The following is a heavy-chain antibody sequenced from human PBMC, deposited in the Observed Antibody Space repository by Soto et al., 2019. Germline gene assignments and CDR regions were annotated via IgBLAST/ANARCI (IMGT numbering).Heavy chain of an antibody. J-gene: IGHJ4*02. V-gene: IGHV3-7*01. Sequence: PGGSLRLSCAASGFTFSTYWMNWVRQAPGKGLEWVANIKQDGSEKYYVDSVKGRFTISRDNAKSSLYLQMNTLRAEDTAVYYCATSTSSLDYWGQGTLVTVSS. CDR1: GFTFSTYW. CDR3: ATSTSSLDY. D-gene: IGHD6-13*01. CDR2: IKQDGSEK.